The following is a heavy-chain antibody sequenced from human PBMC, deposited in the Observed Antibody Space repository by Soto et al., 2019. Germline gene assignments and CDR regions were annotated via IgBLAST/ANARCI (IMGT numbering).Heavy chain of an antibody. CDR3: ARGYSSSWYPAPKPPLFDY. CDR1: GGSISSSSYY. D-gene: IGHD6-13*01. V-gene: IGHV4-39*01. J-gene: IGHJ4*02. CDR2: IYYSGST. Sequence: PSATLSLTCTVSGGSISSSSYYWGWIRQPPGKGLEWIGSIYYSGSTYYNPSLKSRVTISVDTSKNQFSLKLSSVTAADTAVYYCARGYSSSWYPAPKPPLFDYWGQGTLVTVSS.